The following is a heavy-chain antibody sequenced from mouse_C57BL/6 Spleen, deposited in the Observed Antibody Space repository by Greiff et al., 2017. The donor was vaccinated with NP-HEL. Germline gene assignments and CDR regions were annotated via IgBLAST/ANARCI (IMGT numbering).Heavy chain of an antibody. V-gene: IGHV1-72*01. D-gene: IGHD2-1*01. CDR3: ARGGIYYGNFAYAMDY. J-gene: IGHJ4*01. CDR2: IDPNSGGT. Sequence: VQLQQPGAELVKPGASVKLSCKASGYTFTSYWMHWVKQRPGRGLEWIGRIDPNSGGTKYNEKFKSKATLTVDKPSSTAYMQLSSLTSEDSAVYYCARGGIYYGNFAYAMDYWGQGTSVTVSS. CDR1: GYTFTSYW.